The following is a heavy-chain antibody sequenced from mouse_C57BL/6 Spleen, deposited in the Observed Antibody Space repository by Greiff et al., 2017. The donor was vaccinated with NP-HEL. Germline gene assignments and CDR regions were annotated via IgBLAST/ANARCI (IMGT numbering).Heavy chain of an antibody. CDR1: GFTFSDYG. V-gene: IGHV5-17*01. CDR2: ISSGSSTI. Sequence: EVQLVESGGGLVKPGGSLKLSCAASGFTFSDYGMHWVRQAPEKGLEWVAYISSGSSTIYYADTVKGRFTISKDNAKNTLFLQMTSLRSEDTAMYYCARHWDGNFDYWGQGTTLTVSS. D-gene: IGHD4-1*01. J-gene: IGHJ2*01. CDR3: ARHWDGNFDY.